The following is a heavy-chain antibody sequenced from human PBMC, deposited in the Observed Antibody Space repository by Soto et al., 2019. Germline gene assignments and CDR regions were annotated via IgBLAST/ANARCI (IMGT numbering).Heavy chain of an antibody. CDR3: ARGEAYYDILTGYYNRPPFDY. CDR2: IYYSGST. D-gene: IGHD3-9*01. J-gene: IGHJ4*02. Sequence: SETLSLTCTVSGGSISSGGYYWSWIRQHPGKGLEWIGYIYYSGSTYYNPSLKSRVTISVDTSKNQFSLKLSSVTAADTAVYYCARGEAYYDILTGYYNRPPFDYWGQGTLVTVSS. V-gene: IGHV4-31*03. CDR1: GGSISSGGYY.